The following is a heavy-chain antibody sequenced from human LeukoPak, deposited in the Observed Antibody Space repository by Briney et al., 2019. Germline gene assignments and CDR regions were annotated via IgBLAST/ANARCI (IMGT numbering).Heavy chain of an antibody. CDR2: ISSSRSYI. J-gene: IGHJ5*02. D-gene: IGHD6-19*01. Sequence: PGGSLRLSCAASGFTFSSYSMNWVRQAPGKWLEWVSSISSSRSYIYYADSVKGRFTISRDNAKNSLYLQMNSLRAEDTAVYYCARDLTVAGTPNWFDPWGQGTLVTVSS. CDR1: GFTFSSYS. CDR3: ARDLTVAGTPNWFDP. V-gene: IGHV3-21*01.